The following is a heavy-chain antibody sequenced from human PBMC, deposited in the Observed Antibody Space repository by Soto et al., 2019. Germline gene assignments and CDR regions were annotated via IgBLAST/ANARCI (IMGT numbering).Heavy chain of an antibody. J-gene: IGHJ4*02. V-gene: IGHV1-69*13. CDR2: IIPIFGTA. CDR3: ARDRDYSSSWVLDY. CDR1: GGTFSSYA. Sequence: SVKVSCKAAGGTFSSYAISWVRQAPGQRLEWMGGIIPIFGTANYAQKFQGRVTITADESTSTAYMELSSLRSEDTAVYYCARDRDYSSSWVLDYWGQGTLVTVSS. D-gene: IGHD6-6*01.